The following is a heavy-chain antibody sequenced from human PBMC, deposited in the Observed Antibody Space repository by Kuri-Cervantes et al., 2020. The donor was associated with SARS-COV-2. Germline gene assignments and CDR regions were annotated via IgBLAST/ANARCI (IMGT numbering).Heavy chain of an antibody. D-gene: IGHD3-3*01. V-gene: IGHV4-39*01. CDR1: GGSRSRSSYY. CDR3: ARLVPYYDFWSGSYYFDY. J-gene: IGHJ4*02. Sequence: SCTVSGGSRSRSSYYWGWMRQPPEKGLEWIGSIDYSGSTYYNPSLKRRVTISVDTSKNQFSLNLSPVTAADTAVYYCARLVPYYDFWSGSYYFDYWGQGTLVTVSS. CDR2: IDYSGST.